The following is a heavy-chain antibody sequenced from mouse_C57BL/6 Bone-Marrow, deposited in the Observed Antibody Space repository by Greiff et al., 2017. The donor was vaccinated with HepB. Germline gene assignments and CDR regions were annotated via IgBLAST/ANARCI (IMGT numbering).Heavy chain of an antibody. V-gene: IGHV10-1*01. CDR2: IRSKSNNYAT. Sequence: GGGLVQPKGSLNLSCAASGFSFNTYAMNWVRQAPGKGLEWVARIRSKSNNYATYYADSVKDRFTISRDDSESMLYLQMNNLKTEDTAMYYCVRHGGLRRGFDYWGQGTTLTVSS. J-gene: IGHJ2*01. D-gene: IGHD2-4*01. CDR1: GFSFNTYA. CDR3: VRHGGLRRGFDY.